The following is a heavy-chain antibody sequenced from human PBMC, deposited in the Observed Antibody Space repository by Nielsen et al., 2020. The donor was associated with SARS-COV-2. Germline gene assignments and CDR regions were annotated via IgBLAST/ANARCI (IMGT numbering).Heavy chain of an antibody. CDR1: GYTFTSFA. CDR2: INAGNGNT. J-gene: IGHJ3*02. V-gene: IGHV1-3*01. D-gene: IGHD4-23*01. CDR3: ARGGVVILDAFDI. Sequence: ASVKVSCKTSGYTFTSFAIHWVRQAPGQSLEWMGWINAGNGNTKYSQKFQGRVTFTRDTSASTAYMELSSLRFEDTAVYYCARGGVVILDAFDIWGQGTMVTVSS.